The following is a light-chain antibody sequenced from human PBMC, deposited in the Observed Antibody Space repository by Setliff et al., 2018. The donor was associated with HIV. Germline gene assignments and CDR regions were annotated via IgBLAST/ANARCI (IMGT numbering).Light chain of an antibody. V-gene: IGLV2-14*01. CDR2: DVT. Sequence: QSVLTQPASVSGSPGQSITISCTGSSSDIGGYDYVSWYQQHPSKAPKLMIYDVTNRPSGVSNRFSGSNSGNTASLTISGLQAEDEADYYCSSYTSNNAGVFRTGTKVTVL. J-gene: IGLJ1*01. CDR1: SSDIGGYDY. CDR3: SSYTSNNAGV.